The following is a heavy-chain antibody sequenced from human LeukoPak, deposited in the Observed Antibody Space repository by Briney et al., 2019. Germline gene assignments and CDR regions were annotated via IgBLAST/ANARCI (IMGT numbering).Heavy chain of an antibody. CDR1: GGFIGRYF. D-gene: IGHD3-16*01. V-gene: IGHV4-4*07. CDR2: FYTSGSP. J-gene: IGHJ4*02. Sequence: SETLSLTCSVSGGFIGRYFWSWIRQPAGKELEYIGRFYTSGSPNYNPSLKSRVTMSVDTSKNQFSLRLSSVSPADTAVYYCARIGGITYFDYWGQGILVTVPS. CDR3: ARIGGITYFDY.